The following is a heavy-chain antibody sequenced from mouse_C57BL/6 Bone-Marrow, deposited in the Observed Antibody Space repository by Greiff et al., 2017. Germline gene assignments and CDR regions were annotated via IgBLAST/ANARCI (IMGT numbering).Heavy chain of an antibody. CDR3: ARGDYYGSSHWYFDV. CDR2: INPYNGGT. V-gene: IGHV1-19*01. Sequence: VQLQQSGPVLVKPGASVKMSCKASGYTFTDYYMNWVKQSHGKSLEWIGVINPYNGGTSYNQKFKGKATLTVDKSSSTAYMELNSLTSEDSAVYYCARGDYYGSSHWYFDVWGTGTTGTVSS. CDR1: GYTFTDYY. D-gene: IGHD1-1*01. J-gene: IGHJ1*03.